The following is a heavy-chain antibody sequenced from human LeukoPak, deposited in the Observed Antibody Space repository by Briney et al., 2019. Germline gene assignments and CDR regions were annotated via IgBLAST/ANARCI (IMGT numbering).Heavy chain of an antibody. CDR2: IYIGGGT. CDR1: GFTFGSYA. Sequence: GGSLRLSCAASGFTFGSYAMSWGRQAPGKGLEWVAVIYIGGGTYYAASVKGRFTISRDTSKNTLFLQMNSLRADDTAMYYCARGQGAWGQGTLVTVSS. V-gene: IGHV3-53*01. J-gene: IGHJ5*02. CDR3: ARGQGA.